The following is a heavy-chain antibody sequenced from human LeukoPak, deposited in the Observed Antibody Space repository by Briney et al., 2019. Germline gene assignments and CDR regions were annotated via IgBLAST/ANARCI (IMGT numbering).Heavy chain of an antibody. D-gene: IGHD3-22*01. CDR1: GCTFSSYA. J-gene: IGHJ6*03. CDR3: ARDCAAAPGDSSGYFYPDYYMDV. V-gene: IGHV1-69*13. CDR2: IVPIFGTA. Sequence: ASVKVSCKASGCTFSSYAISWVRQAPGQGLEWMRGIVPIFGTANYAQKFQGRVTITADESTSTVYMELSSLRSEDTAVYYCARDCAAAPGDSSGYFYPDYYMDVWGKGTTVTVSS.